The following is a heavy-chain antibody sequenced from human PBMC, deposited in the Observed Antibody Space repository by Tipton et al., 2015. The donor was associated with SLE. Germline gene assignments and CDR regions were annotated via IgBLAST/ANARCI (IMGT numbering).Heavy chain of an antibody. J-gene: IGHJ4*02. CDR1: GGSISGYY. D-gene: IGHD3-22*01. V-gene: IGHV4-4*07. CDR3: TSYYYDSSLDY. CDR2: IYTSGST. Sequence: TLSLTCTVSGGSISGYYWSWIRQPAGKGLEWIGRIYTSGSTNYNPSLKSRVTISVDTSKNQFSLKLSSVTAADTAVYYCTSYYYDSSLDYWGQGTLVTVSS.